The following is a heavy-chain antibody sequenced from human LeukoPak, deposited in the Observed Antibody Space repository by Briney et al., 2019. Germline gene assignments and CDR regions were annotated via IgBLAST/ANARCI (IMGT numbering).Heavy chain of an antibody. J-gene: IGHJ6*02. D-gene: IGHD4-17*01. CDR2: IYPDDSDT. CDR3: ARHNYGDLVKHYYYYGMDV. Sequence: GESLKISCKGSGYRFTSYWIGWVRQMPGKGLEWMGIIYPDDSDTKYSPPFQGQVTISVDKSISTAYLQWSSLKASDTAMYYCARHNYGDLVKHYYYYGMDVWGQGTTVTVSS. CDR1: GYRFTSYW. V-gene: IGHV5-51*01.